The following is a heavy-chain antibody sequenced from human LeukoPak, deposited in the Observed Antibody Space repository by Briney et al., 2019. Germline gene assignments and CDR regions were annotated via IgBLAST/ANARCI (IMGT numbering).Heavy chain of an antibody. CDR2: IWYGGSNK. Sequence: PGRSLRLSCAASGFTFGSYGMHWVRQAPGKGLEWVAVIWYGGSNKYYADSVKGRFTISRDNSKNTLYLQMNSLRAEDTAVYYCARSNSHYFDYWGQGTLVTVSS. J-gene: IGHJ4*02. CDR3: ARSNSHYFDY. V-gene: IGHV3-33*01. D-gene: IGHD2/OR15-2a*01. CDR1: GFTFGSYG.